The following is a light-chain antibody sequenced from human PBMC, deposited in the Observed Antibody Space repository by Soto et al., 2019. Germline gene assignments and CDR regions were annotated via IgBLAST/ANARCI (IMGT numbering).Light chain of an antibody. Sequence: DIVLTPSPATLSLSPGERATLSCRASQSVSSYLAWYQQKPGQAPRLLIYDAANRATGIPARFSGSGSGTDFTLTISSLEPEDFAVYYCQQRSNWPPGLTFGGGTKVDIK. V-gene: IGKV3-11*01. CDR2: DAA. CDR3: QQRSNWPPGLT. J-gene: IGKJ4*01. CDR1: QSVSSY.